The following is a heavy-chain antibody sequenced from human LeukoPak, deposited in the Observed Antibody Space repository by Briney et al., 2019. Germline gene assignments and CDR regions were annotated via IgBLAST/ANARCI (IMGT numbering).Heavy chain of an antibody. CDR3: AKERVRGVTYYYYGMDV. V-gene: IGHV3-30*18. J-gene: IGHJ6*02. D-gene: IGHD3-10*01. CDR2: ISYDGSNK. Sequence: GGSLRLSCAASGFTFSSYGMHWVGQARGKGLEWVAVISYDGSNKYYADSVKGRFTISRDNSKNTLYLQMNSLRAEDTAVYYCAKERVRGVTYYYYGMDVWGQGTTLTVSS. CDR1: GFTFSSYG.